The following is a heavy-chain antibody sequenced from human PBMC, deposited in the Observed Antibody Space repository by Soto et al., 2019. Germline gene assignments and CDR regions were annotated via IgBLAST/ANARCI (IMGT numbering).Heavy chain of an antibody. CDR3: ARGHADYGDG. Sequence: QVQLVESGGGVVQPGRSLRLSCAASGFTFSSYAMHWVRQAPGKGLEWVAVISYDGSNKYYADSVKGRFTISRDNSKNSRYLQMNSLRAEDTAVYYCARGHADYGDGWGQGTLVTVSS. J-gene: IGHJ4*02. D-gene: IGHD4-17*01. CDR2: ISYDGSNK. V-gene: IGHV3-30-3*01. CDR1: GFTFSSYA.